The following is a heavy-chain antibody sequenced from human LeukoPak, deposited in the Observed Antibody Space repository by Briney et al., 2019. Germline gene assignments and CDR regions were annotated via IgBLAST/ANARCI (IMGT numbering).Heavy chain of an antibody. J-gene: IGHJ6*02. Sequence: GASVKVSCTASGYTFTTYFVHWVRQAPGQGLEWMGIIDPSDGSKSHAQKFQGRVTMTRDSSTSTVYMELSSLRSEDTAVYFCARGCRVVPGVHNVGRTQYYNGMDVWGQGTTVTVSS. CDR2: IDPSDGSK. CDR1: GYTFTTYF. D-gene: IGHD2-2*01. V-gene: IGHV1-46*01. CDR3: ARGCRVVPGVHNVGRTQYYNGMDV.